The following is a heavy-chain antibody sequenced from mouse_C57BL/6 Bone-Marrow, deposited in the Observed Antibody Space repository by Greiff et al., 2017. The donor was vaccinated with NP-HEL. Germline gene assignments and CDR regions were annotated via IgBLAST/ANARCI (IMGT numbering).Heavy chain of an antibody. Sequence: VKLMESGPGLVAPSQSLSITCTVSGFSLTSYGVDWVRQSPGKGLEWLGVIWGVGSTNYNSALKSRLSISKDNSKSQVFLKMNSLQTDDTAMYYCASEDYDPMDYWGQGTSVTVSS. D-gene: IGHD2-4*01. V-gene: IGHV2-6*01. CDR3: ASEDYDPMDY. CDR1: GFSLTSYG. CDR2: IWGVGST. J-gene: IGHJ4*01.